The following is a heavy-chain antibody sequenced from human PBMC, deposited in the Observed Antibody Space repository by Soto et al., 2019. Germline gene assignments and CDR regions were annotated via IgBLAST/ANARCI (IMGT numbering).Heavy chain of an antibody. Sequence: EVQLVESGGGLVQPGRSLRLSCAASGFTFDDYAMHWVRQAPGKGLEWVSGISWNSGSIGYADSVKGRFTISRDNAKNSLYLQMNSLRAEDTALYYCAKDIHAHAPLRWCLNYWGQGTLVTVSS. D-gene: IGHD2-21*02. V-gene: IGHV3-9*01. J-gene: IGHJ4*02. CDR1: GFTFDDYA. CDR3: AKDIHAHAPLRWCLNY. CDR2: ISWNSGSI.